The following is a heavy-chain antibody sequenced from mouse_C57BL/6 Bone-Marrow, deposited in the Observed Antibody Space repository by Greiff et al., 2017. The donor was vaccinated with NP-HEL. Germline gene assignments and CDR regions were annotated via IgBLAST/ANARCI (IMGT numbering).Heavy chain of an antibody. CDR2: INPYNGGT. Sequence: VQLQQSGPVLVKPGASVKMSCKASGYTFTDYYMNWVKQSHGKSLEWIGVINPYNGGTSYNQKFKGKATLTVDKSSSTAYMELNSLTSEDSAVYYCARYGLYYYGLYYAMDYWGQGTSVTVSS. D-gene: IGHD1-1*01. CDR1: GYTFTDYY. J-gene: IGHJ4*01. CDR3: ARYGLYYYGLYYAMDY. V-gene: IGHV1-19*01.